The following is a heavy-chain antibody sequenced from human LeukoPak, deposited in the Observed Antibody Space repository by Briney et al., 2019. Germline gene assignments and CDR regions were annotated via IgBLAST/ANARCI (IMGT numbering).Heavy chain of an antibody. J-gene: IGHJ3*02. CDR2: IYYSGST. CDR1: GGSISSGDYY. Sequence: SETLSLTCTVSGGSISSGDYYWSWIRQPPGKGLEWIGYIYYSGSTYYNPSLKSRVTISVDTSKNQFSLKLSSVTAADTAVYYCAVRPTYYYDSSGYPPFDIWGQGTMVTVSS. V-gene: IGHV4-30-4*01. CDR3: AVRPTYYYDSSGYPPFDI. D-gene: IGHD3-22*01.